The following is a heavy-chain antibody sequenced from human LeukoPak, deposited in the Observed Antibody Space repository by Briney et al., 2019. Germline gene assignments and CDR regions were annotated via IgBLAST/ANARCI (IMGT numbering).Heavy chain of an antibody. V-gene: IGHV4-34*01. J-gene: IGHJ4*02. CDR3: ARRLVDSGASQVSDD. CDR1: SGSFSGYY. CDR2: INDSGSV. D-gene: IGHD2-15*01. Sequence: SETLSLTCTVYSGSFSGYYWSWIRQPPGKGLEWIGEINDSGSVNCNPSLKNRVTLSVDTSKNQFSLRLSSVAAADTAVYYCARRLVDSGASQVSDDWGQGTLVTVSS.